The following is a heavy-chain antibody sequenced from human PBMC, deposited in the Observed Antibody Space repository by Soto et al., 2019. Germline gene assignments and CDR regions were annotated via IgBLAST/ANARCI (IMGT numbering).Heavy chain of an antibody. CDR2: IIPIFGTA. Sequence: QVQLVQSGAEVKKPGSSVKVSCKASGGTFSSYAISWVRQAPGQGLEWMGGIIPIFGTANYAQKFQGRVTITADESTSTADMELRSLESKHTAVYYCARTKLCLGYCSDGSCYRLGVFAYWGQGPLVTPCS. CDR1: GGTFSSYA. V-gene: IGHV1-69*01. D-gene: IGHD2-15*01. J-gene: IGHJ4*02. CDR3: ARTKLCLGYCSDGSCYRLGVFAY.